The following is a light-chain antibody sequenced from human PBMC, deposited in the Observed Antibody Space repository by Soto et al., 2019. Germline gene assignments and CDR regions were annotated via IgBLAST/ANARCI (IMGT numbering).Light chain of an antibody. CDR3: QQRSNWPPT. CDR2: DAS. V-gene: IGKV3-11*01. CDR1: QNVSSY. J-gene: IGKJ5*01. Sequence: EIVLTQSPATLSLSPGERATLSCRASQNVSSYLAWYQQKLGQAPRLLIYDASNRATSIPARFSGSGSGTDFTLTISSLEPEDFAVYYCQQRSNWPPTFGQGTRLEIK.